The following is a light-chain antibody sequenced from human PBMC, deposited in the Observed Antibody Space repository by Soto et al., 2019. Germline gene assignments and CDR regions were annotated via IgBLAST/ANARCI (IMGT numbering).Light chain of an antibody. V-gene: IGKV1D-16*01. Sequence: DIQMTXXXSXXXAXXXDXXTXXXRASQGISSWLAWYRQRPETAPEPLISGASILQRGVPPRFSGSGSGTDFTLTISSLQPEDFATYFCQHYDSYPITFGQGTRLEIK. CDR2: GAS. CDR1: QGISSW. J-gene: IGKJ5*01. CDR3: QHYDSYPIT.